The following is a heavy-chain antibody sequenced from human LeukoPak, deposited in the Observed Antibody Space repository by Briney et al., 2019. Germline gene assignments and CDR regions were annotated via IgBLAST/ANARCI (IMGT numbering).Heavy chain of an antibody. CDR1: GGTFSSYA. CDR3: ASLCENSRWDGGGGSVDY. V-gene: IGHV1-69*04. J-gene: IGHJ4*02. D-gene: IGHD6-13*01. Sequence: SVKVSCKASGGTFSSYAISWVRQAPGQGLEWMGRIIPILGIANYAQKFQGRVTITADKSTSTAYMELSSLRSEDTAVYYCASLCENSRWDGGGGSVDYWGQGTLVTVSS. CDR2: IIPILGIA.